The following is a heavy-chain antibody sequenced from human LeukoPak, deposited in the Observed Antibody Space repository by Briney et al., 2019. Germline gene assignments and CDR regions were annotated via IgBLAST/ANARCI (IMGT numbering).Heavy chain of an antibody. CDR2: ISQDGSDK. CDR1: GFPFSNHG. V-gene: IGHV3-30*03. CDR3: ARASYDSSGYLNFDY. D-gene: IGHD3-22*01. Sequence: GGSLRLSCAASGFPFSNHGMHWVRQAPGKGLQWVAVISQDGSDKYHSDSVKGRFTISRDNAKNSLYLQMSSLGAEDTAVYYCARASYDSSGYLNFDYWGQGTLVTVSS. J-gene: IGHJ4*02.